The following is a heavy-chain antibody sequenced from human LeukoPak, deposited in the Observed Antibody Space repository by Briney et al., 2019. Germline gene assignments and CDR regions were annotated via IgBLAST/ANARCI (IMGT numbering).Heavy chain of an antibody. CDR3: ARSGHYGDYVGLDY. Sequence: ASVKVSCKASGYTFTSYDINWLRQATVQGLEWMGWMNPNSGNTGYAQKFQGRVTMTRNTSISTAYMELSSLRSEDTAVYYCARSGHYGDYVGLDYWGQGTLVTVSS. J-gene: IGHJ4*02. V-gene: IGHV1-8*01. CDR1: GYTFTSYD. D-gene: IGHD4-17*01. CDR2: MNPNSGNT.